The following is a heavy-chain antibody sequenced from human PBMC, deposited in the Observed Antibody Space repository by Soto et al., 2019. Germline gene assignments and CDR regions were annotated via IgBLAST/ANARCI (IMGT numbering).Heavy chain of an antibody. J-gene: IGHJ1*01. CDR1: GFTFTNAW. D-gene: IGHD4-17*01. CDR3: TTARGTYGAEYFQH. CDR2: IKSKTDGGTT. Sequence: GSLRLSCGASGFTFTNAWMSWVRQAPGKGLEWVGRIKSKTDGGTTDYAAPVKGRFTISRDDSKNMLYLQMNSLKTEDTAVYYCTTARGTYGAEYFQHWGQGTLVTVSS. V-gene: IGHV3-15*01.